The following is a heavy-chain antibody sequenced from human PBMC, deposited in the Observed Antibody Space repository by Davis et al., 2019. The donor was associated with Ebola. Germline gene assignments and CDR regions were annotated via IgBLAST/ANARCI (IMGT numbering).Heavy chain of an antibody. V-gene: IGHV3-21*01. CDR2: ISGNSYYI. CDR3: ARGPLWFGVYYFDY. Sequence: GGSLRLSCTDSVITFSSYAMTWVRQAPGKGLEWVSSISGNSYYIYYADSLEGRFTISRDNAKNSLYLQMNSLRAEDSAVYYCARGPLWFGVYYFDYWGQGTLVTVSS. D-gene: IGHD3-10*01. J-gene: IGHJ4*02. CDR1: VITFSSYA.